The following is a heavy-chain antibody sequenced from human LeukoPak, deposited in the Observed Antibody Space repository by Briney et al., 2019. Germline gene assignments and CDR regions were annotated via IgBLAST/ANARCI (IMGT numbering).Heavy chain of an antibody. V-gene: IGHV4-39*07. D-gene: IGHD4-17*01. Sequence: PSETLSLTCTVSGGSITSRSHYWGWIRQPPGKGLEWIGTIYYSGTALYHPSLKSRVTISVDTSKNQFSLNLTSVTAADTAVYYCAKNYGTSRPFYDYWGQGTLVTVSS. CDR3: AKNYGTSRPFYDY. J-gene: IGHJ4*02. CDR2: IYYSGTA. CDR1: GGSITSRSHY.